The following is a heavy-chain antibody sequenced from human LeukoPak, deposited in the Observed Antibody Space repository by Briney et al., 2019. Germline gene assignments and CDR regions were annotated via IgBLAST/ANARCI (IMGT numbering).Heavy chain of an antibody. Sequence: GGSLRPSCAASGFTVSSNYMNWVRQAPGMGLEWVSSISSSSSYIYYADSVKGRFTISRDNAKNSLYLQMNSLRTEDTAVYYCARGTYYYGSGALFDYWGQGTLVTVSS. D-gene: IGHD3-10*01. V-gene: IGHV3-21*01. CDR2: ISSSSSYI. J-gene: IGHJ4*02. CDR1: GFTVSSNY. CDR3: ARGTYYYGSGALFDY.